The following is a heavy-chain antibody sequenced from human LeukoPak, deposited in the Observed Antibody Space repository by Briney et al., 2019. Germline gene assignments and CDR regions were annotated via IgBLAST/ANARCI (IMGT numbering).Heavy chain of an antibody. V-gene: IGHV1-46*01. J-gene: IGHJ4*02. Sequence: ASVKVSCKAPGYTFTSNYIHWVRQAPGQGLEWMGIINPSGGSTSYAQKFQGRVTMTRDTSTSTVYMELSSLRSEDTAVYYCARAVATIERYFDYWGQGTLVTVSS. CDR2: INPSGGST. D-gene: IGHD5-12*01. CDR1: GYTFTSNY. CDR3: ARAVATIERYFDY.